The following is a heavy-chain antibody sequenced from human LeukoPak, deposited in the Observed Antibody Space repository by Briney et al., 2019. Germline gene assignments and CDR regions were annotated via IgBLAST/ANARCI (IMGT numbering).Heavy chain of an antibody. D-gene: IGHD3-22*01. CDR3: ARDSYDSSGYYYGPRVTD. Sequence: REASVKVSCKASGGTFSSYAISWVRQAPGQGLEWMGGIIPIFGTANYAQKFQGRVTITADESTSTAYMELSSLRSEDTAVYYCARDSYDSSGYYYGPRVTDWGQGTLVTVSS. J-gene: IGHJ4*02. V-gene: IGHV1-69*13. CDR2: IIPIFGTA. CDR1: GGTFSSYA.